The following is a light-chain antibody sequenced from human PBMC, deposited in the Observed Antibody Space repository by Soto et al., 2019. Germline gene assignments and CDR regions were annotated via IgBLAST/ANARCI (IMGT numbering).Light chain of an antibody. J-gene: IGKJ3*01. CDR1: QSVSSN. V-gene: IGKV3-15*01. CDR2: GAS. Sequence: EIVMTQSPATLSVSPGERATLSCRASQSVSSNLAWYQQKPGQAPRLLIYGASTRATGITTRFSGSWSLTEFTLTISSLQSEDFAVYYCQQYNNWPFTFGPGTKVDIK. CDR3: QQYNNWPFT.